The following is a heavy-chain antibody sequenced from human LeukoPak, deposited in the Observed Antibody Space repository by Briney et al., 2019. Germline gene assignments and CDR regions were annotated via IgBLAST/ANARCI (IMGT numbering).Heavy chain of an antibody. Sequence: ASVEVSCKASGYTFTSYAMHWVRQAPGQRLEWMGWINAGNGNTKYSQKFQGRVTITRDTSASTAYMELSSLRSEDTAVYYCARVDTAMVIGYWGQGTLVTVSS. CDR1: GYTFTSYA. CDR2: INAGNGNT. CDR3: ARVDTAMVIGY. D-gene: IGHD5-18*01. V-gene: IGHV1-3*01. J-gene: IGHJ4*02.